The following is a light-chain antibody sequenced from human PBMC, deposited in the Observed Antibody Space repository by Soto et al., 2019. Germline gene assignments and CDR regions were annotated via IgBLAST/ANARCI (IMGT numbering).Light chain of an antibody. CDR3: SSYAGSNTDVV. J-gene: IGLJ3*02. Sequence: QSALTQPPSASGSPGQSVSISCTGTSSDIGAYNFVSWYQQHPGKAPRLMIYGVSKRPSGVPDRFSGSKSGNTASLTVSGLQAEDEADYYCSSYAGSNTDVVFGGGTKVTVL. V-gene: IGLV2-8*01. CDR1: SSDIGAYNF. CDR2: GVS.